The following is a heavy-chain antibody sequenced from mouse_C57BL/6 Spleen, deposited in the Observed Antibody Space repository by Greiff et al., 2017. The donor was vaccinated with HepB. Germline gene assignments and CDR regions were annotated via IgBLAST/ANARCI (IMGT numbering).Heavy chain of an antibody. V-gene: IGHV1-7*01. J-gene: IGHJ3*01. D-gene: IGHD2-10*01. CDR2: INPSSGYT. CDR1: GYTFTSYW. CDR3: ARGENPTLY. Sequence: VQLQQSGAELAKPGASVKLSCKASGYTFTSYWMHWVKQRPGQGLEWIGYINPSSGYTKYNQKFKDKATLTVDKSSSTAYMQLSSLTYEDSAVYYCARGENPTLYWGQGTLVTVSA.